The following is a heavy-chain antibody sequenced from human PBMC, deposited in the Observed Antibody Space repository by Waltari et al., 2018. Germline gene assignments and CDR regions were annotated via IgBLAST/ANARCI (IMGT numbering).Heavy chain of an antibody. D-gene: IGHD4-17*01. J-gene: IGHJ6*02. Sequence: QVQLQQWGAGLLKPSETLSLTCAVYGGSFSGYYCSWIRQPPGKGMEWIGEINHSGSTNYNPSLKSRVTISVDTSKNQFSLKLSSVTAADTAVYYCARVRIATVTIAGYYYYYGMDVWGQGTTVTVSS. CDR3: ARVRIATVTIAGYYYYYGMDV. CDR1: GGSFSGYY. CDR2: INHSGST. V-gene: IGHV4-34*01.